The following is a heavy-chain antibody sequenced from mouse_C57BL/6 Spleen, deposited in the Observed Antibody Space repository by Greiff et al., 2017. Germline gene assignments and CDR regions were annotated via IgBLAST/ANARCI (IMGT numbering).Heavy chain of an antibody. Sequence: DVKLVESGGGLVKPGGSLKLSCAASGFTFSDYGMHWVRQAPEKGLEWVAYISSGSSTIYYADTVKGRFTISRDNAKNTLFLQMTSLRSEDTAMYYCATEGVGYFDYWGQGTTLTVSS. CDR1: GFTFSDYG. D-gene: IGHD1-1*01. V-gene: IGHV5-17*01. J-gene: IGHJ2*01. CDR2: ISSGSSTI. CDR3: ATEGVGYFDY.